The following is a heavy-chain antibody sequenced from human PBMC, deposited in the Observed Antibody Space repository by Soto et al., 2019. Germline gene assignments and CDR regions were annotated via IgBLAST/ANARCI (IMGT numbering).Heavy chain of an antibody. J-gene: IGHJ4*02. V-gene: IGHV3-11*03. CDR2: ISSSSSFT. D-gene: IGHD1-26*01. Sequence: GGSLRLSCAASRFTFSDHYMSWIRQAPGKGLEWVSYISSSSSFTNYADSVKGRFTISRDNAKNSLYLQMNSLRAEDTAVYYCARRYGGNLDYWGQGTLVTVSS. CDR1: RFTFSDHY. CDR3: ARRYGGNLDY.